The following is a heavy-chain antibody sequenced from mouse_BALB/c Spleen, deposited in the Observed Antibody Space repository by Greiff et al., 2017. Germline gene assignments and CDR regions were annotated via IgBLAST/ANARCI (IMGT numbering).Heavy chain of an antibody. J-gene: IGHJ4*01. CDR1: GFNFKDSY. CDR2: IDPADGNT. Sequence: VQVMESGAELVKPGASVKFSCTASGFNFKDSYMHWVQQRPEQRLEWIGRIDPADGNTKYDPKFQGRVTITADTSSNTAYLQLSSLTSEDTAVYYCALHYYGYDAMDYWGQGTSVTVSS. CDR3: ALHYYGYDAMDY. V-gene: IGHV14-3*02. D-gene: IGHD1-2*01.